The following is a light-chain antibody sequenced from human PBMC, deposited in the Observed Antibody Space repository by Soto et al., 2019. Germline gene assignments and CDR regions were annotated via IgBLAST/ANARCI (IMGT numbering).Light chain of an antibody. V-gene: IGKV1-5*01. Sequence: KMTQSPSTLSASIGDSVTLTSRASESISVWVAWYQQRPGKAPKFLSYDASTLKSGIPARFSGSGSGTEFTLTICNLQPDDLATYYCQQYNRFSPRTFGQGTKVDNK. J-gene: IGKJ1*01. CDR1: ESISVW. CDR3: QQYNRFSPRT. CDR2: DAS.